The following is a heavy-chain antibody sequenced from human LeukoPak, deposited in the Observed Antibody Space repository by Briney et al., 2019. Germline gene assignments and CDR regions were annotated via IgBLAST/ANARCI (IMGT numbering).Heavy chain of an antibody. CDR3: AKGSYYYDSSGYSDAFDI. D-gene: IGHD3-22*01. CDR1: GFTFSSYG. V-gene: IGHV3-30*18. J-gene: IGHJ3*02. CDR2: ISYDGSNK. Sequence: PGRSLRLSCAASGFTFSSYGMHWVRQAPGKGLEWVAVISYDGSNKYYADSVKGRFTISRDNSKNTLYLQMNSLRAEDTAVYYCAKGSYYYDSSGYSDAFDIWGQGTMVTVSS.